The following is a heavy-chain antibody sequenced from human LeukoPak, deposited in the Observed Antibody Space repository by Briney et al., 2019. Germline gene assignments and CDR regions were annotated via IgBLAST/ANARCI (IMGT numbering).Heavy chain of an antibody. CDR1: GFTFSSYW. V-gene: IGHV3-74*01. CDR2: INSDGSST. CDR3: ARVSAAGTGFLDL. D-gene: IGHD6-13*01. J-gene: IGHJ2*01. Sequence: GGSLRLSCAASGFTFSSYWMHWVRQAPGKGLVWVSRINSDGSSTSYADSVKGRFTISRDNAKNSLFLQMNSLRVEDTALYYCARVSAAGTGFLDLWGRGTLVLVSA.